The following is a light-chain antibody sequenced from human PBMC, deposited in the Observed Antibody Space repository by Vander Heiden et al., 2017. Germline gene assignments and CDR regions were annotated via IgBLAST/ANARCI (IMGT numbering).Light chain of an antibody. CDR3: QQSYSTSST. V-gene: IGKV1-39*01. CDR2: AAS. CDR1: QSISSY. J-gene: IGKJ5*01. Sequence: DIQMTQSPSSLSASVGDRVTITCRASQSISSYLNWYQQKPGKAPKLLIYAASSLQSGVPSRFSGSGSGTDFTRTISSLQPEEFATDYGQQSYSTSSTFGQGTRLEIK.